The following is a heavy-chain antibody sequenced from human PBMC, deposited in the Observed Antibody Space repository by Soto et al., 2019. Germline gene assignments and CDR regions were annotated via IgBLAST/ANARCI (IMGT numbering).Heavy chain of an antibody. CDR3: AKVADYYDSSGYYQTLDY. Sequence: EAQLLESGGGLVQPGGSLRLSCAASGFTFSSYAMSWVRQAPGKGLEWVSAISGSGGSTYYADSVKGRFTISRDNSKNTLYLQMNSLRAEDTAVYYCAKVADYYDSSGYYQTLDYWGQGTLVTVSS. CDR1: GFTFSSYA. D-gene: IGHD3-22*01. J-gene: IGHJ4*02. CDR2: ISGSGGST. V-gene: IGHV3-23*01.